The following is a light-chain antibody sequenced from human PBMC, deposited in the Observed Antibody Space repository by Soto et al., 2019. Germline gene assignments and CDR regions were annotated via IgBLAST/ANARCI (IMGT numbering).Light chain of an antibody. CDR1: QSVLYSSNNKNY. Sequence: DIVMTQSPDSLAVSLGERATINCESSQSVLYSSNNKNYLAWYQQKPGQPPKLLIYWASTRESGVPDRFSGSGSGTDFTLTISSLQAEDVAVYYCQQYYSPWTFGQGTKVELK. CDR2: WAS. V-gene: IGKV4-1*01. CDR3: QQYYSPWT. J-gene: IGKJ1*01.